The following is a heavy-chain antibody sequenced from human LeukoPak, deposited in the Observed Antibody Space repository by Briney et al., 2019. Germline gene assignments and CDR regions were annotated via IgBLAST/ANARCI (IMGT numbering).Heavy chain of an antibody. J-gene: IGHJ4*02. CDR2: ISGSGVYT. CDR3: AKAGVQLWSPAGDY. Sequence: PGGSLGLSCAASGFTFSSYAMSWVRQAPGRGLEWVSGISGSGVYTYYADSVKGRFTISRDNSKNTLFLQLNRLRAEDTAVYYCAKAGVQLWSPAGDYWGQGTLVTVSS. V-gene: IGHV3-23*01. D-gene: IGHD5-18*01. CDR1: GFTFSSYA.